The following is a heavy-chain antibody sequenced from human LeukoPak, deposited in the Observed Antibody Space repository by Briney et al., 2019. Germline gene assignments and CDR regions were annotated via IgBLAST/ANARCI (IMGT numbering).Heavy chain of an antibody. Sequence: SETLSLTCTVSGGSISSYYWSWIRQPPGKGLEWIGYIYTSGSTNYNPPLKSRVTISVDTSKNQFSLKLSSVTAADTAVYYCVRLGYYDSSGYYYASFDYWGQGTLVTVSS. CDR3: VRLGYYDSSGYYYASFDY. J-gene: IGHJ4*02. V-gene: IGHV4-4*09. CDR1: GGSISSYY. D-gene: IGHD3-22*01. CDR2: IYTSGST.